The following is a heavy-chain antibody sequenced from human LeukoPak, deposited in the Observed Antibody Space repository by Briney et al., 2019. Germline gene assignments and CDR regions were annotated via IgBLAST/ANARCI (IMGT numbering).Heavy chain of an antibody. D-gene: IGHD3-3*01. V-gene: IGHV7-4-1*02. J-gene: IGHJ4*02. CDR2: INTNTGNP. CDR3: ARQITIFGVVTLYYFDY. CDR1: GYTFTSYA. Sequence: SVKVSCKASGYTFTSYAMNWVRQAPGQGLECMGWINTNTGNPTYAQGFTGRFVFSLDTSVSTAYLQISSLKAEDTAVYYCARQITIFGVVTLYYFDYWGQGTLVTVSS.